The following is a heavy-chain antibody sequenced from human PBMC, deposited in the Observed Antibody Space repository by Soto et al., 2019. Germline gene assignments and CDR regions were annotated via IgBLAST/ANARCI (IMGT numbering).Heavy chain of an antibody. V-gene: IGHV4-59*01. CDR1: CGSISSYY. J-gene: IGHJ6*03. D-gene: IGHD2-15*01. CDR2: IYDSGST. Sequence: SETLSLTCAVSCGSISSYYWMWIRQPPGKGLEYIGSIYDSGSTNYQPSLKSRVAISLDASQNQVSLRLTSVNAADTPVYYCARAGYCSGRTCPLYTYHYYSMAVWGKGTTVTVSS. CDR3: ARAGYCSGRTCPLYTYHYYSMAV.